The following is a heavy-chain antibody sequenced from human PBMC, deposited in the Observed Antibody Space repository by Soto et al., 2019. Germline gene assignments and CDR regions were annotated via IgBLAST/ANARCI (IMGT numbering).Heavy chain of an antibody. Sequence: QVQLVQSGAEVKKPGASVKVSCKASGYTFTSYAMHWVRQAPGQRLEWMGWINAGNGNTKYSQKFQGRVTITRDTSAITAYMELSSLRSEDTAVYYCAREGGYDTFDYWGQGTLVTVSS. V-gene: IGHV1-3*01. CDR1: GYTFTSYA. CDR3: AREGGYDTFDY. J-gene: IGHJ4*02. D-gene: IGHD5-12*01. CDR2: INAGNGNT.